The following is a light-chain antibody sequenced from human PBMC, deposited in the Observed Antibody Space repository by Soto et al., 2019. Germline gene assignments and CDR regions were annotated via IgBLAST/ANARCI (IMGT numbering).Light chain of an antibody. CDR1: QRVSSD. Sequence: ETVMTQSPATLSVSPGDRATLSCRASQRVSSDLALYRQKPGQAPRLLIYAASTRATGIPARFSGSGSGTEFTLTISSLQSEDFAVYYCQQYYDWPRTFGQGTKVDI. V-gene: IGKV3-15*01. CDR3: QQYYDWPRT. J-gene: IGKJ1*01. CDR2: AAS.